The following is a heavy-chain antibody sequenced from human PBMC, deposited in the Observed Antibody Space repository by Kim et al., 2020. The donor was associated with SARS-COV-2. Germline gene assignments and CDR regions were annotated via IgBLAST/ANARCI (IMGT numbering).Heavy chain of an antibody. CDR3: ARSMPVFSPVNMDV. Sequence: DSVRGRFTLSRSNAKNSLFLQLSGLSPEDTAVYYCARSMPVFSPVNMDVWGRGTTVTVSS. V-gene: IGHV3-21*01. J-gene: IGHJ6*03. D-gene: IGHD2-2*01.